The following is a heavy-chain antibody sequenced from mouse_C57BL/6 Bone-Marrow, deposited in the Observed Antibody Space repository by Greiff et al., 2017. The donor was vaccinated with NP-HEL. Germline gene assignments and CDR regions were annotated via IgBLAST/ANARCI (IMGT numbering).Heavy chain of an antibody. CDR1: GYTFTSYW. D-gene: IGHD1-1*01. V-gene: IGHV1-52*01. J-gene: IGHJ1*03. Sequence: VQLQQPGAELVRPGSSVKLSCKASGYTFTSYWMHWVKQRPIQGLEWIGNIDPSDSETHYNQKFKDKATLTVDKSSSTAYMQLSSLTSEDSAVYYCARYTVSYWYFDVWGTGTTVTVSS. CDR3: ARYTVSYWYFDV. CDR2: IDPSDSET.